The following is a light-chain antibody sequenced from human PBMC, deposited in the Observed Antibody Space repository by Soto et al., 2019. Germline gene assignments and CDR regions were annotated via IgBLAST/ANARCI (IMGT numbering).Light chain of an antibody. J-gene: IGLJ1*01. Sequence: QSVLTQPPSVSGAPGQRVTISCTGSSSNIGAGYDVHWYQQLPGTAPKLLIYGNSNRPSGVPDRFSGSKSGTSASLAITGVPAEDEADYCCQSYESSLSVSVFGTGTKLTVL. CDR3: QSYESSLSVSV. CDR1: SSNIGAGYD. CDR2: GNS. V-gene: IGLV1-40*01.